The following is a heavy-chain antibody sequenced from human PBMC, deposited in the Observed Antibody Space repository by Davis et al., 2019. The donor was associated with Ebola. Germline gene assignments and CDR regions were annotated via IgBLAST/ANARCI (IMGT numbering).Heavy chain of an antibody. D-gene: IGHD3-9*01. CDR3: AREVDDILTGYYAYYGMDV. CDR2: ISYDGSNK. V-gene: IGHV3-30-3*01. J-gene: IGHJ6*04. CDR1: GFTFSSYA. Sequence: PGGSLRLSCAASGFTFSSYAMHWVRQAPGKGLEWVAVISYDGSNKYYADPVKGRFTISRDNSKNTLYLQMNSLRAEDTAVYYCAREVDDILTGYYAYYGMDVWGKGTTVTVSS.